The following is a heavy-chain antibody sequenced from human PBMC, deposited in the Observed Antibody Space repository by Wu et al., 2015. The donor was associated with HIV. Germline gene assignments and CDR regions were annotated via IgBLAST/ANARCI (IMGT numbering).Heavy chain of an antibody. V-gene: IGHV1-2*02. J-gene: IGHJ4*02. D-gene: IGHD6-19*01. CDR2: INPNSGGT. CDR3: ARDYEAVAGTILGDYFDY. CDR1: GYTFTGYY. Sequence: QVQLVQSGAEVKKPGASVKVSCKASGYTFTGYYMHWVRQAPGQGLEWMGWINPNSGGTNYAQKFQGRVTMTRDTSISTAYMELSRLRSDDTAVYYCARDYEAVAGTILGDYFDYWGQGTLVTVSS.